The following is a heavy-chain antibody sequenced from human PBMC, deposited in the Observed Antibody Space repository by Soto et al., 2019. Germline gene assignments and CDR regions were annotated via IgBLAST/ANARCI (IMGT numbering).Heavy chain of an antibody. V-gene: IGHV3-23*01. CDR1: GFTFSSYA. J-gene: IGHJ4*02. Sequence: PGGSLRLSCAASGFTFSSYAMSWVRQAPGKGLEWVSAISGSGGSTYYADSVKGRFTISRDNSKNTLNLQMNSLRAEDTAVFYCAKDRGSGWYRPSFDDYWGQGTLVTVSS. CDR3: AKDRGSGWYRPSFDDY. CDR2: ISGSGGST. D-gene: IGHD6-19*01.